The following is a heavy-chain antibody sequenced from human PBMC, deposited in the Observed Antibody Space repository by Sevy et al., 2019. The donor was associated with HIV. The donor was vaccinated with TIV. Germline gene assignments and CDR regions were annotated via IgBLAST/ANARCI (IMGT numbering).Heavy chain of an antibody. CDR2: IYYTRST. V-gene: IGHV4-59*01. CDR3: ARGRPDYYYGMDV. J-gene: IGHJ6*02. Sequence: SETLSLTCNVSGDSISGYYWSWIRQPPGKGPEWIGYIYYTRSTNYNPSLKSRVTISKDTSKNQVSLKLSSGIVADTAVYYCARGRPDYYYGMDVWGQGTTVTVSS. CDR1: GDSISGYY.